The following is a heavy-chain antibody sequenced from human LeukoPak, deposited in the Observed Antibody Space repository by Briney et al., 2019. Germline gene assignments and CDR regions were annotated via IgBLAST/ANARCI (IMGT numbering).Heavy chain of an antibody. CDR1: GGSFSGYY. Sequence: PSETLSLTCAVYGGSFSGYYWSWIRQPPGKGLEWIGEINHSGSTNYNPSLKSRVTIPVDTSKNQFSLKLSSVTAADTAVYYCARGLEYDILTGTEGYYFDYWGQGTLVTVSS. CDR3: ARGLEYDILTGTEGYYFDY. D-gene: IGHD3-9*01. J-gene: IGHJ4*02. V-gene: IGHV4-34*01. CDR2: INHSGST.